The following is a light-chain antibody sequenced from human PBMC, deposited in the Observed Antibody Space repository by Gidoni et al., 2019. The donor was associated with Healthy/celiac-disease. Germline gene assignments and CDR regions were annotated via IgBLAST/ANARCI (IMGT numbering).Light chain of an antibody. CDR2: AAS. CDR3: QQSYSTLSIT. J-gene: IGKJ5*01. CDR1: QSISSY. V-gene: IGKV1-39*01. Sequence: DIQRTQSPSSLSASVGDRVTLTCRASQSISSYLNWYQQKPGKAPKLLIYAASILQSGVPSRFSGSGSGTDFTLTISSLQPEDFATYFCQQSYSTLSITFGQGTRLEIK.